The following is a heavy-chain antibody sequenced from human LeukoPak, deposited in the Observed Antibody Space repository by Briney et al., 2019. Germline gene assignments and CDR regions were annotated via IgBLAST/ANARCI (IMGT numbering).Heavy chain of an antibody. CDR2: IWYDGSNK. CDR3: ARDRNDFWSGYSDAFDI. V-gene: IGHV3-33*01. CDR1: GFTFSSYG. D-gene: IGHD3-3*01. Sequence: GGSLRLSCAASGFTFSSYGMHWVRQAPGKGLEWVAVIWYDGSNKYYADSVKGRFTISRDNSKNTLYLQMNSLRAEDTAVYYCARDRNDFWSGYSDAFDIWGQGTMVTVSS. J-gene: IGHJ3*02.